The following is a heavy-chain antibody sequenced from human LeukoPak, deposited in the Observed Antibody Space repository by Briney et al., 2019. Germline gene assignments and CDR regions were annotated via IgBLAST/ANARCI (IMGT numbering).Heavy chain of an antibody. J-gene: IGHJ3*02. V-gene: IGHV4-4*07. CDR2: IHTSGST. Sequence: SETLSLTCTVSGVSISSYYWSWIRQPAGKGLEWIGHIHTSGSTSYNPSLKSRVTISVDTSKNQFSLKLSSVTAADTAVYYCARMWYYGSGSYIHAFDIWGQGTMVTVSS. D-gene: IGHD3-10*01. CDR3: ARMWYYGSGSYIHAFDI. CDR1: GVSISSYY.